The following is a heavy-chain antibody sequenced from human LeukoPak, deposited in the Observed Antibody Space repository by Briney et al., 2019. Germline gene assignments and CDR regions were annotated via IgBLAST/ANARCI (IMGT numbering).Heavy chain of an antibody. CDR3: ARNNGMDV. Sequence: GGSLRLSCAASGFSFSDYSMTWVRQAPGKGLEWVSYISRSFTPIYYAESVKGRFTISRDNAKNSLYLQMNSLRAEDTALYHCARNNGMDVWGQGTTVIVSS. CDR1: GFSFSDYS. V-gene: IGHV3-48*01. J-gene: IGHJ6*02. CDR2: ISRSFTPI.